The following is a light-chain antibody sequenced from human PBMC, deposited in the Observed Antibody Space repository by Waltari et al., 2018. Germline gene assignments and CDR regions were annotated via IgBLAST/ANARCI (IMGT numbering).Light chain of an antibody. CDR1: HSLRSN. J-gene: IGKJ2*01. V-gene: IGKV3-15*01. CDR3: QQYNNWPPFT. Sequence: EIVMTQSPAPLSVSPGERVTLSCRASHSLRSNLAWYQQKPGQAPRLLIYGASTRATGIPARFSGSGSGTEFTLTISSLQSEDFAVYYCQQYNNWPPFTFGQGTKLEIK. CDR2: GAS.